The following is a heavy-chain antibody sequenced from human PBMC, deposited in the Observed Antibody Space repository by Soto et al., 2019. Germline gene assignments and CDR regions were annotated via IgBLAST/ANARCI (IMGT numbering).Heavy chain of an antibody. D-gene: IGHD3-22*01. Sequence: PGGSLRLSCAASGFTFSSYGMHWVRQAPGKGLEWVAVIWYDGSNKYYADSVKGRFTISRDNSKNTLYLQMNSLRAEDTAVYYCARDDYYDSSGYSESAAFDIWGQGTMVTVSS. J-gene: IGHJ3*02. CDR2: IWYDGSNK. CDR1: GFTFSSYG. CDR3: ARDDYYDSSGYSESAAFDI. V-gene: IGHV3-33*01.